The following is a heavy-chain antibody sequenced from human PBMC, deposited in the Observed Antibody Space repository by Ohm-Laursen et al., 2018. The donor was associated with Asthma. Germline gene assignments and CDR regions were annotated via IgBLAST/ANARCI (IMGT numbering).Heavy chain of an antibody. V-gene: IGHV1-46*01. J-gene: IGHJ4*02. CDR2: INPSGGST. D-gene: IGHD1-26*01. Sequence: GSSVKVSCKASGYTFTSYYMHWVRQAPGQGLEWMGIINPSGGSTSYAQKFQGRVTMTRDTSTSTVYMELSSLRSEDTAVYYCARVPRSGSYKYYFDYWGQGTLVTVSS. CDR3: ARVPRSGSYKYYFDY. CDR1: GYTFTSYY.